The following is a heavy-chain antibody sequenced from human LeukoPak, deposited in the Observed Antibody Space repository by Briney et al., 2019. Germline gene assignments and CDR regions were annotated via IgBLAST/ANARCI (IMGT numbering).Heavy chain of an antibody. Sequence: PSETLSLTCAVYGGSFSGYYWSWIRQPPGKGLEWIGEINHSGSTNYNPSLKSRVTISVDTSKNQFSLKLSSVTAADTAVYYCASYGDYDPLGAFDIWGQGTMVTVSS. V-gene: IGHV4-34*01. CDR3: ASYGDYDPLGAFDI. J-gene: IGHJ3*02. CDR2: INHSGST. D-gene: IGHD4-17*01. CDR1: GGSFSGYY.